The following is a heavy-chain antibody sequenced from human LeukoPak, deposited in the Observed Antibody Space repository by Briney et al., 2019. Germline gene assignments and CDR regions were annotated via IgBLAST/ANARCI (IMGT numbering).Heavy chain of an antibody. Sequence: SETLSLTCAVYGASFSGYYWSWIRQPPGKGLEWIGEINHSGSTNYNPSLKSRVTISVDTSKNQFSLKLSSVTAADTAVYYCARGQGAGTGSRWFDPWGQGTLVTVSS. CDR1: GASFSGYY. V-gene: IGHV4-34*01. J-gene: IGHJ5*02. CDR3: ARGQGAGTGSRWFDP. D-gene: IGHD6-19*01. CDR2: INHSGST.